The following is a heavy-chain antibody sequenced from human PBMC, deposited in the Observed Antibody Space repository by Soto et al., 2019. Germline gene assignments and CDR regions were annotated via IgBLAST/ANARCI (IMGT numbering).Heavy chain of an antibody. V-gene: IGHV1-69*13. CDR1: GGTFSSYA. D-gene: IGHD1-26*01. CDR3: ARDEGGSYGSPYYYYGMDV. J-gene: IGHJ6*02. Sequence: GASVKVSCKASGGTFSSYATSWVRQAPGQGLEWMGGIIPIFGTANYAQKFQGRVTITADESTSTAYMELSSLRSEDTAVYYCARDEGGSYGSPYYYYGMDVWGQGTTVTVSS. CDR2: IIPIFGTA.